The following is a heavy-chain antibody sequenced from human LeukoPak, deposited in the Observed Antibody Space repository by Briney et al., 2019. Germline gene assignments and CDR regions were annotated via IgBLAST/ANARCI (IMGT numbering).Heavy chain of an antibody. J-gene: IGHJ4*02. CDR3: ARGEMATMRGIDY. CDR2: IYYSGST. D-gene: IGHD5-24*01. V-gene: IGHV4-59*01. Sequence: PSETLSLTCTVSGGSISSYYWSWIRQPPGKGLEWIGYIYYSGSTNYNPSLKSRVTISVDTSKNQFPLKLSSVTAADTAVYYCARGEMATMRGIDYWGQGTLVTVSS. CDR1: GGSISSYY.